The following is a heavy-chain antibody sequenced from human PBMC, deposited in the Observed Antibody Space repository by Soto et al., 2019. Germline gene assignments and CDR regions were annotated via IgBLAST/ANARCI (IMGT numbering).Heavy chain of an antibody. J-gene: IGHJ5*02. CDR3: ARDGGGGRFDP. CDR2: INMDGSST. Sequence: EVQLVESGGGLVQPGGSLRLSCAASGFTFSSYWMYWVRQAPGKGLVWVSRINMDGSSTTYADSVKGRFTISRDNAKNTLYLQMNSLGAEDTAVYYCARDGGGGRFDPWGQGTLVSVSS. D-gene: IGHD3-16*01. V-gene: IGHV3-74*01. CDR1: GFTFSSYW.